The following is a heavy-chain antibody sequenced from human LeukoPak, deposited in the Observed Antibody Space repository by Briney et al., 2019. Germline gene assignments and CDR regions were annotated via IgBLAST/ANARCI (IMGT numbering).Heavy chain of an antibody. CDR1: GASVSSDY. V-gene: IGHV4-59*08. D-gene: IGHD2-2*02. CDR2: THYRGDI. J-gene: IGHJ6*03. Sequence: SETLSLTCSVSGASVSSDYWNWIRQSPGRGLEWIGYTHYRGDINYNPSLKSRVTISVDTSKNQFSLKLSSVTAADTAVYYCARRGFVVVPAAIDSYYYYYMDVWGKGTTVTVSS. CDR3: ARRGFVVVPAAIDSYYYYYMDV.